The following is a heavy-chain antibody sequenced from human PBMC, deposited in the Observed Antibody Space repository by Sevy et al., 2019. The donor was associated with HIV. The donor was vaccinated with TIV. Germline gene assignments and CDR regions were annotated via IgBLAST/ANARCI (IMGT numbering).Heavy chain of an antibody. CDR1: GFTFSNYW. Sequence: GGSLRLSCAASGFTFSNYWMTWVRQAPGKGLEWVANIKRDGSERYYVASVKGRFTISRDNAKNSLYLQMNGLGADDTAVYYCAGDCSSTTCLWGLDVWGQGTMVTVSS. CDR3: AGDCSSTTCLWGLDV. CDR2: IKRDGSER. D-gene: IGHD2-2*01. J-gene: IGHJ6*02. V-gene: IGHV3-7*03.